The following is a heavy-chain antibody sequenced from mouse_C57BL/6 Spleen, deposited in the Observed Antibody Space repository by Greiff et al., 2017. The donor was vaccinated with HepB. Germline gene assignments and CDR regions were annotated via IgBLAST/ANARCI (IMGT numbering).Heavy chain of an antibody. Sequence: EVMLVESGGGLVKPGGSLKLSCAASGFTFSSYAMSWVRQTPEKRLEWVATISDGGSYTYYPDNVKGRFTISRDNAKNNLYLQMSHLKSEDTAMYYCARDCSDLYYFDYWGQGTTLTVSS. J-gene: IGHJ2*01. CDR2: ISDGGSYT. CDR3: ARDCSDLYYFDY. D-gene: IGHD1-1*01. V-gene: IGHV5-4*01. CDR1: GFTFSSYA.